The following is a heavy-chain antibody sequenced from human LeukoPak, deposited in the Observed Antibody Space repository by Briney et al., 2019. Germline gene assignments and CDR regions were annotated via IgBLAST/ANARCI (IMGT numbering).Heavy chain of an antibody. CDR3: ARGRTAAAGNWFDP. Sequence: PSETLSLTCAVYGGSLSGYYWSWIRQPPGKGLEWIGEINHSGSTNYNPSLKSRVTISVDTSKNQFSLELSSVTAADTAVYYCARGRTAAAGNWFDPWGQGTLVTVSS. CDR1: GGSLSGYY. D-gene: IGHD6-13*01. CDR2: INHSGST. V-gene: IGHV4-34*01. J-gene: IGHJ5*02.